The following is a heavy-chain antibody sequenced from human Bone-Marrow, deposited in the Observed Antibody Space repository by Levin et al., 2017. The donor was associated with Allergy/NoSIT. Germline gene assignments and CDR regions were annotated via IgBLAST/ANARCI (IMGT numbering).Heavy chain of an antibody. Sequence: QPGGSLRLSCAASGFTFSSYEMNWVRQAPGKGLEWVSYISSSASTIYYADSVKGRFTISRDNAKNSLYLQMNSLRAEDTAVYYCARQLGNFWSGYNYFDYWGQGTLVTVSS. J-gene: IGHJ4*02. CDR2: ISSSASTI. CDR3: ARQLGNFWSGYNYFDY. CDR1: GFTFSSYE. D-gene: IGHD3-3*01. V-gene: IGHV3-48*03.